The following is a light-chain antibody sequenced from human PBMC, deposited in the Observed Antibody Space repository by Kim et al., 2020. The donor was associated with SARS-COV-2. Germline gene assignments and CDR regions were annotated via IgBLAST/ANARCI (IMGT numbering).Light chain of an antibody. Sequence: DIVMTQSPATLSVSPGERATISCGASQSVGSNLAALQRQTRDAPRLLIYSAATRGTAILAGCSGGGSAAAFTPIIISMQSDEFAVDFCQQQDNWPRPFGQGTKVDIK. CDR1: QSVGSN. J-gene: IGKJ1*01. CDR3: QQQDNWPRP. V-gene: IGKV3-15*01. CDR2: SAA.